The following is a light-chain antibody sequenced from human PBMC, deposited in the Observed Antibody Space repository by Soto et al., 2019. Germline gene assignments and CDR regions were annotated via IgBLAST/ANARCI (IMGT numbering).Light chain of an antibody. Sequence: EIVMTQSPATLSASPGERDTLSCRASQSVSIYLAWYQQRPGQAPRPLIYGASTRATGIPARFSASGSGTEFTLTINSLQSEDFAVYYCQQYNYCPLTFGGGTRVEI. CDR2: GAS. CDR3: QQYNYCPLT. J-gene: IGKJ4*01. CDR1: QSVSIY. V-gene: IGKV3-15*01.